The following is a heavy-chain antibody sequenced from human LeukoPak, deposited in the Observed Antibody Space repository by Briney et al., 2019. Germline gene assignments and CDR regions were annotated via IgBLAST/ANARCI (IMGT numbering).Heavy chain of an antibody. CDR2: IYYSGST. J-gene: IGHJ4*02. Sequence: PSETLSLTCTVSGGSISSSSYYWGWIRQPPGKGLGWIGSIYYSGSTYYNPSLKSRVTISVDTSKNQFSLKLSSVTAADTAVYYCARRPTVFGLVINDYFDYWGQGTLVTVSS. D-gene: IGHD3-3*01. V-gene: IGHV4-39*01. CDR3: ARRPTVFGLVINDYFDY. CDR1: GGSISSSSYY.